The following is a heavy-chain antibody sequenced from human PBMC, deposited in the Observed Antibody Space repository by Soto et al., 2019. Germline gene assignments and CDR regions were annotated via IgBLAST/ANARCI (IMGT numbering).Heavy chain of an antibody. CDR3: ARDRSSHYYDSSGYYKNDAFDI. CDR1: GFTFDDYG. CDR2: INWNGGST. D-gene: IGHD3-22*01. Sequence: TGGSLRLSCAASGFTFDDYGMSWVRQAPGKGLEWVSGINWNGGSTGYADSVKGRFTISRDNAKNSLYLQMNSPRAEDTALYYCARDRSSHYYDSSGYYKNDAFDIWRHATMVTVSS. J-gene: IGHJ3*02. V-gene: IGHV3-20*04.